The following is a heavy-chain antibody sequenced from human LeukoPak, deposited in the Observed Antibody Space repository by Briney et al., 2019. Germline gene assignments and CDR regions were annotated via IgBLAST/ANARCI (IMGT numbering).Heavy chain of an antibody. CDR3: ARDMGVLLGAFDI. CDR2: IYTSGST. CDR1: GGSISSGSYY. J-gene: IGHJ3*02. V-gene: IGHV4-61*02. D-gene: IGHD3-16*01. Sequence: PSETLSLTCTVSGGSISSGSYYWSWIRQPAGKGLEWIGRIYTSGSTNYNPSLKSRVTISVDTSKNQFSLKLSSVTAADTAVYYCARDMGVLLGAFDIWGQGTMVTVSS.